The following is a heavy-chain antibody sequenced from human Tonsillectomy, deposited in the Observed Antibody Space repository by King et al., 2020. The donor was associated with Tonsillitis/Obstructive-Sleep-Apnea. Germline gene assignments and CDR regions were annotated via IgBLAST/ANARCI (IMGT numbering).Heavy chain of an antibody. CDR2: ISGSADIT. V-gene: IGHV3-23*01. CDR3: AKSTIFGVVRSFDY. D-gene: IGHD3-3*01. CDR1: GFTFSSYA. J-gene: IGHJ4*02. Sequence: EVQLLESGGGLVQPGGSLRLSCAASGFTFSSYAMSWVRQAPGKGLEWVSTISGSADITFYADSLKGRFTISRDNSKNTLYLQMNSLRAEDTAVYYCAKSTIFGVVRSFDYWGQGTLVTVSS.